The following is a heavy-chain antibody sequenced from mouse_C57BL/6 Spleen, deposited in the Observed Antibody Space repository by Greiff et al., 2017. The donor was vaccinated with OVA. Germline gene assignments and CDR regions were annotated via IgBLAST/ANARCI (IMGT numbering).Heavy chain of an antibody. J-gene: IGHJ4*01. CDR1: GFTFSDYY. Sequence: EVQRVESEGGLVQPGSSMKLSCTASGFTFSDYYMAWVRQVPEKGLEWVANINYDGSSTYYLDSLKSRFIISRDNAKNILYLQMSSLKSEDTATYYCAREGRRMNAMDYWGQGTSVTVSS. CDR3: AREGRRMNAMDY. V-gene: IGHV5-16*01. CDR2: INYDGSST.